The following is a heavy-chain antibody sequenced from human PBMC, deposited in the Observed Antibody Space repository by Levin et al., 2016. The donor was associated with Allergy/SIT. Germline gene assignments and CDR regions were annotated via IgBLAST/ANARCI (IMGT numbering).Heavy chain of an antibody. CDR3: ARMTTVTTHYYYYYGMDV. V-gene: IGHV4-34*01. D-gene: IGHD4-11*01. Sequence: SETLSLTCAVYGGSFSGYYWSWIRQPPGKGLEWIGEINHSGSTNYNPSLKSRVTISVDTSKNQFSLKLSSVTAADTAVYYCARMTTVTTHYYYYYGMDVWGQGTTVTVSS. CDR1: GGSFSGYY. CDR2: INHSGST. J-gene: IGHJ6*02.